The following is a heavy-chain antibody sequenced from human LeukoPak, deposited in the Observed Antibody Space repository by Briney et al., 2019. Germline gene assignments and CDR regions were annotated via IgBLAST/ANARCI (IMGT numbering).Heavy chain of an antibody. J-gene: IGHJ4*02. CDR3: ARDPFSGDILGELSSFDY. CDR2: ISAYNGNT. D-gene: IGHD3-16*02. V-gene: IGHV1-18*01. Sequence: ASVKVSCKAFGYTFTSYGISWVRQAPGQGLEWMGWISAYNGNTNYAQKLQGRVTMTTDTSTSTAYMELRSLRSDDTAVYYCARDPFSGDILGELSSFDYWGQGTLVTVSS. CDR1: GYTFTSYG.